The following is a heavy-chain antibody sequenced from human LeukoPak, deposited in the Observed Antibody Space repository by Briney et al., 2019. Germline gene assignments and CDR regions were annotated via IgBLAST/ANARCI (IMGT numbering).Heavy chain of an antibody. V-gene: IGHV1-2*02. CDR3: ARATRGRIAAAVSVAGY. CDR1: EYTFTGYY. D-gene: IGHD6-13*01. J-gene: IGHJ4*02. CDR2: INPNSGGT. Sequence: ASAKVSCKTSEYTFTGYYMHWVRQAPGQGLEWMGWINPNSGGTNYAQKFQGRVTMTRDTSISTAYMELSRLRSDDTAVYYCARATRGRIAAAVSVAGYWGQGTLVTVSS.